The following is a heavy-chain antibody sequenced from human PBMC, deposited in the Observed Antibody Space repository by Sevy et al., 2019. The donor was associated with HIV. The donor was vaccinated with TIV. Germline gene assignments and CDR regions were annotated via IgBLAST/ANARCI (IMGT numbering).Heavy chain of an antibody. CDR3: AKNSGWSYYYYYYGMDV. CDR2: TNHSGST. V-gene: IGHV4-34*01. D-gene: IGHD6-19*01. CDR1: GGSFSGYY. Sequence: SETLSLTCAVYGGSFSGYYWSWIRQPPGKGLEWIGETNHSGSTNYNPSLKSRVTISVDTSKNQFSLKLSSVTAADTAVYYCAKNSGWSYYYYYYGMDVWGQGTTVTVSS. J-gene: IGHJ6*02.